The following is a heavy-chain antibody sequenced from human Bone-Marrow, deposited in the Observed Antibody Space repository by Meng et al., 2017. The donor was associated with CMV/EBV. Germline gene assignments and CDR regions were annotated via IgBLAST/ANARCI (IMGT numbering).Heavy chain of an antibody. CDR3: ARDSGSYLC. D-gene: IGHD1-26*01. CDR2: INPNSGGT. CDR1: GYTFTGYY. V-gene: IGHV1-2*02. J-gene: IGHJ4*02. Sequence: MECGARGKQLGASLKSSCKASGYTFTGYYMHLVRQAPGQGLEWMGWINPNSGGTNYAQKFQGRVTMTRDTSISTAYMELSRLRSDDTAVYYCARDSGSYLCWGQGTLVTVSS.